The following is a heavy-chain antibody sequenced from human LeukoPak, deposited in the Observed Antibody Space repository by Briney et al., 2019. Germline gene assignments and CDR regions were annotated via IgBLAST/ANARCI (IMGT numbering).Heavy chain of an antibody. CDR2: IKQDGSEK. CDR3: SGGGARDY. J-gene: IGHJ4*02. D-gene: IGHD2-21*01. CDR1: GFTFSTYW. Sequence: GESLRLSCAASGFTFSTYWMEWVRQAPGKGLEWVANIKQDGSEKYYVDSVKGRFTISRDNAKNSLYLQMNSLRAEDTDVCYCSGGGARDYWGQGTLVTVSS. V-gene: IGHV3-7*05.